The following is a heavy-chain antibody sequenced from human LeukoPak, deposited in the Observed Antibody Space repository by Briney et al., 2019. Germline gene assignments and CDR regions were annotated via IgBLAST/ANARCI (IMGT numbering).Heavy chain of an antibody. V-gene: IGHV4-31*03. CDR2: IYNSGTT. CDR1: GGSISSGGYY. J-gene: IGHJ4*02. D-gene: IGHD5-18*01. Sequence: SETLSLTCTVSGGSISSGGYYWTWIRQHPGKGLEWIGYIYNSGTTYYNPSLESRVTISGDTPKNQFSLKLSSVTAADTAMYYCARTAGWSYGFDYWGQGTLVTVSS. CDR3: ARTAGWSYGFDY.